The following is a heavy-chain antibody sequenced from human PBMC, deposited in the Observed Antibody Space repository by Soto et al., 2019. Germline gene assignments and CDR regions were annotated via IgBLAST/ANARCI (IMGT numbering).Heavy chain of an antibody. CDR3: ARKHSLDYIRWGLDP. D-gene: IGHD4-4*01. Sequence: ASVKVSCKASGYPFSDNQIHWLRRAPGQGLEWMGRINPRSDDTNYAQKFQGRVTMTRDTSIDTAYLELTGLTSDDTATYYCARKHSLDYIRWGLDPWGQGTLVTVSS. CDR1: GYPFSDNQ. CDR2: INPRSDDT. V-gene: IGHV1-2*02. J-gene: IGHJ5*02.